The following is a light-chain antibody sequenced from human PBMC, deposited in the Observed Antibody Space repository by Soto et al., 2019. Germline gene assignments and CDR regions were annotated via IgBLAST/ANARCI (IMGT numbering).Light chain of an antibody. Sequence: EIVLTQSPVTLSLSPGERATLSCRASQSVHGSLAWYQLKPGQTPRLLIYDTSYRATGIPVRFSGSGFGTDFTLTISSLEPEDFAVYSCQHRATWPLTFGGGTKLEIK. CDR2: DTS. V-gene: IGKV3-11*01. CDR3: QHRATWPLT. CDR1: QSVHGS. J-gene: IGKJ4*01.